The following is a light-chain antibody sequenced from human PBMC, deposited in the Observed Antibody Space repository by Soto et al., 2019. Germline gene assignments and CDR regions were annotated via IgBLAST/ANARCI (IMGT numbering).Light chain of an antibody. V-gene: IGKV3-20*01. Sequence: IVLTQSPGTLSLSPGEGATLSCRASQSVKNNFLAWYQQRPGQAPRLLLHAASIGATGIPSMFSGSASGTDLSLSVSILEPEDCAVYYFEQYGSSLAFGGGTKVEIK. CDR3: EQYGSSLA. CDR2: AAS. CDR1: QSVKNNF. J-gene: IGKJ4*01.